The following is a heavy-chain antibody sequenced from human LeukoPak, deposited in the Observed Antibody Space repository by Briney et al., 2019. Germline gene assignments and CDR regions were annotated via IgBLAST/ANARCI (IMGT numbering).Heavy chain of an antibody. Sequence: PGGSLRLSCAASGFTVSSNYMSWVRQAPGKGLVWRSRINTEGSNTNYADYVKGRFTICRDNAKNTLYLQMNSLRAEDTAVYYCARGYSTRWGYFDYWGQGTLVTVSS. D-gene: IGHD6-13*01. CDR1: GFTVSSNY. J-gene: IGHJ4*02. V-gene: IGHV3-74*01. CDR3: ARGYSTRWGYFDY. CDR2: INTEGSNT.